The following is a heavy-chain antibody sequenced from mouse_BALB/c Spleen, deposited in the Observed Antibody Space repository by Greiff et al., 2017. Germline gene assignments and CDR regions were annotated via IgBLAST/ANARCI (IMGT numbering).Heavy chain of an antibody. Sequence: EVKLMESGAELVKPGASVKLSCTASGFTIKDTYMHWVKQRPEQGLEWIGRIDPANGNTNYDPKFQGKATITADTSSNTAYLQLSSLTSEDTAVYYCARRFTTATGFAYWGQGTLVTVSA. CDR2: IDPANGNT. D-gene: IGHD1-2*01. J-gene: IGHJ3*01. CDR3: ARRFTTATGFAY. V-gene: IGHV14-3*02. CDR1: GFTIKDTY.